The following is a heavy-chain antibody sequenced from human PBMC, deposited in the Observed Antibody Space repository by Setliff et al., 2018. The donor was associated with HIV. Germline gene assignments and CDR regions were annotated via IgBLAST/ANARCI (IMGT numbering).Heavy chain of an antibody. CDR3: VRDPIEGSPDYFDY. D-gene: IGHD1-26*01. Sequence: GGSLRLSCAATGFTFSSYVLHWVRQAPGKGLEWVAVMSTGGGIKIGADSVKVRFTISRDNSRNTLFLQMNNLRPEDTATYYCVRDPIEGSPDYFDYWGQGALVTVSS. V-gene: IGHV3-30-3*01. CDR2: MSTGGGIK. CDR1: GFTFSSYV. J-gene: IGHJ4*02.